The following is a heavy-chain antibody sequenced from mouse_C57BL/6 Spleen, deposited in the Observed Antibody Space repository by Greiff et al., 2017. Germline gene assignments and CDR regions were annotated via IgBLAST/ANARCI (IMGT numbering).Heavy chain of an antibody. D-gene: IGHD2-4*01. Sequence: QVQLQQPGAELVKPGASVKLSCKASGYTFTSYWMHWVKQRPGQGLEWIGMIHPNSGSTNYNAKFKSKATLTVDKSSSTAYMQLSSLTSEDSAVYYCARRGYYDYDGEYDDMDYWGQGTSVTVSS. J-gene: IGHJ4*01. CDR2: IHPNSGST. V-gene: IGHV1-64*01. CDR3: ARRGYYDYDGEYDDMDY. CDR1: GYTFTSYW.